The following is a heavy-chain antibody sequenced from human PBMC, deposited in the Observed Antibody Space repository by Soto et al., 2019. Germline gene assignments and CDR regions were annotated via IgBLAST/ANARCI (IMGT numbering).Heavy chain of an antibody. J-gene: IGHJ5*02. Sequence: QVHLVQSGAEVKKPGASVQVSCKASGYSFTSYGISWVRQAAGQGLEWMAWISGYNGKTRFAPKYQGRLTMTIDTSTSTAYMDLRSLRSDDAAMYDCAREKMVNTDNGFDLWGQGTLVTVSS. V-gene: IGHV1-18*01. CDR1: GYSFTSYG. CDR3: AREKMVNTDNGFDL. D-gene: IGHD5-18*01. CDR2: ISGYNGKT.